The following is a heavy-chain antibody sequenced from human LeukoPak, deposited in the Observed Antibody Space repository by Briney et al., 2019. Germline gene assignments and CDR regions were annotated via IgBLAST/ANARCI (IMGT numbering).Heavy chain of an antibody. CDR2: IYYSGST. V-gene: IGHV4-59*01. CDR1: GGSISSYY. J-gene: IGHJ3*02. CDR3: ARGDILTDTSDAFDI. Sequence: SETLSLTCTVSGGSISSYYWSWIRQPPGKGLEWIGYIYYSGSTNYNPSLKSRVTISVDTSKNQFSLKLSSVTAADTAVYYCARGDILTDTSDAFDIWGQGTMVTVSS. D-gene: IGHD3-9*01.